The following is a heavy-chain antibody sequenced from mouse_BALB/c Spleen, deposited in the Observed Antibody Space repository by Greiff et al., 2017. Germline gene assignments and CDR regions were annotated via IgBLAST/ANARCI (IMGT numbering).Heavy chain of an antibody. Sequence: EVKLVESGGGLVKPGGSLKLSCAASGFAFSSYDMSWVRQTPEKRLEWVAYISSGGGSTYYPDTVKGRFTISRDNAKNTLYLQMSSLKSEDTAMYYCERHKYGNYALYFDYWGQGTTLTVSS. CDR3: ERHKYGNYALYFDY. V-gene: IGHV5-12-1*01. CDR2: ISSGGGST. D-gene: IGHD2-1*01. CDR1: GFAFSSYD. J-gene: IGHJ2*01.